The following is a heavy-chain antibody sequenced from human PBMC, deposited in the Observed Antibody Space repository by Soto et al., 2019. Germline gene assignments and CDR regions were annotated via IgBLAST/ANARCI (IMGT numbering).Heavy chain of an antibody. V-gene: IGHV4-39*01. CDR1: GGSISSSSYY. J-gene: IGHJ4*02. CDR2: IYYSGST. D-gene: IGHD3-3*01. CDR3: ARHPLYDFWSGYYYFGSYYFDY. Sequence: QLQLQESGPGLVKPSETLSLTCTVSGGSISSSSYYWGWIRQPPGKGLEWIGSIYYSGSTYYNPSLKSRVTISVDTSKNQFSLKLSSVTAADTAVYYCARHPLYDFWSGYYYFGSYYFDYWGQGTLVTVSS.